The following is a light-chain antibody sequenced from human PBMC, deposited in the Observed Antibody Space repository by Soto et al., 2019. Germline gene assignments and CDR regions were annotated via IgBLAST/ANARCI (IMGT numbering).Light chain of an antibody. J-gene: IGLJ2*01. CDR3: QTWGSGIVV. CDR2: LNSDGSH. Sequence: QPVLTQSPSASASLGASVKLTCTLSSGHSNYAIAWHQQQSEKGPRYLMKLNSDGSHSKGDGIPDRFSGSSSGAERYLTISSLQSADEADYYCQTWGSGIVVFCGGTKLTVL. CDR1: SGHSNYA. V-gene: IGLV4-69*01.